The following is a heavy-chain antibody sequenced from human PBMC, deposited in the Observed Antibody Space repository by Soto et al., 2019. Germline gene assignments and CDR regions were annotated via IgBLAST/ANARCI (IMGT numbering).Heavy chain of an antibody. V-gene: IGHV1-46*01. CDR3: ARDLYDILTGYYPARADWFDP. Sequence: ASVKVSCKASGYTFTSYYMHWVRQAPGQGLEWMGIINPSGGSTSYAQKFQGRVTMTRDTSTSTVYMELSSLRSEDTAVYYCARDLYDILTGYYPARADWFDPWGQGTLVTVSS. J-gene: IGHJ5*02. CDR2: INPSGGST. CDR1: GYTFTSYY. D-gene: IGHD3-9*01.